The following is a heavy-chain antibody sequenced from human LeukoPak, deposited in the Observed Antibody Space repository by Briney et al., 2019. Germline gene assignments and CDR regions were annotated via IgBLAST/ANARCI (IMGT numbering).Heavy chain of an antibody. CDR1: GFTFRDSA. CDR3: AKDIEASI. Sequence: GGSLKLSCAASGFTFRDSAMDWVRQAPGKGLEWVSLISHSGANTFYADSVKGRFTVSRDNSENMMYLQMNSLRAEDTAVYYCAKDIEASIWGQGTLVTVSS. V-gene: IGHV3-23*01. J-gene: IGHJ4*02. CDR2: ISHSGANT. D-gene: IGHD2-15*01.